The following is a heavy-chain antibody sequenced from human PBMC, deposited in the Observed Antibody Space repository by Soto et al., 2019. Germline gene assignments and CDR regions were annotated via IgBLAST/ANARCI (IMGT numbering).Heavy chain of an antibody. CDR2: IIPILGTA. Sequence: QVQLVQSGAEVKKPGSSVKVSCKASGGTFSSYAISWVRQAPGQGLEWMGGIIPILGTANYAQKFQGRVXSXXEESPSTAYMELSSMRSEDTAGYYCARDSGGGIDYWGQGTLVTVSS. D-gene: IGHD3-16*01. J-gene: IGHJ4*02. CDR1: GGTFSSYA. V-gene: IGHV1-69*12. CDR3: ARDSGGGIDY.